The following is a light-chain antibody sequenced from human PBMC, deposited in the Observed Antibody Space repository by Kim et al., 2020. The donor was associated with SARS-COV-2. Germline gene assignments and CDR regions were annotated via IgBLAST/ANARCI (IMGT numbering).Light chain of an antibody. Sequence: DIVLTQSPGTLSLSPGERATLSCRASQSVSSSYLAWYQQKPGEAPRLLIYAISSRATGIPDRFSGSGSGTDFTLTISRLEPEDFAVYSCQQYGSSHYTFGQGTKLEI. J-gene: IGKJ2*01. CDR2: AIS. V-gene: IGKV3-20*01. CDR3: QQYGSSHYT. CDR1: QSVSSSY.